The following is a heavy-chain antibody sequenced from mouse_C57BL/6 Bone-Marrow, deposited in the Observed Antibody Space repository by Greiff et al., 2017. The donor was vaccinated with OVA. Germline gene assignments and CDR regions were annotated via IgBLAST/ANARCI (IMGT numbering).Heavy chain of an antibody. D-gene: IGHD1-1*01. CDR3: ARLGTTVVAYFDY. J-gene: IGHJ2*01. CDR2: IYPGDGDT. V-gene: IGHV1-80*01. Sequence: QVQLKQSGAELVKPGASVKISCKASGYAFSSYWMNWVKQRPGKGLEWIGQIYPGDGDTNYNGKFKGKATLTADKSSSTAYMQLSSLTSEDSAVYFCARLGTTVVAYFDYWGQGTTLTVSS. CDR1: GYAFSSYW.